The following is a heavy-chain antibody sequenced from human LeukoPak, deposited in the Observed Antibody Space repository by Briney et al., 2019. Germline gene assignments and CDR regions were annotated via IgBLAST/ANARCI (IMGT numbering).Heavy chain of an antibody. Sequence: GGSLRLSCAASGFTFSSYEMNWVRQAPGKGLEWVSYISSSGSTIYYADSVKGRFTISRDNAKNSLYLQMNSLRAEDTAVYYCARVRIAAAVLDYWGQGTLVTVSS. V-gene: IGHV3-48*03. D-gene: IGHD6-13*01. CDR2: ISSSGSTI. CDR3: ARVRIAAAVLDY. CDR1: GFTFSSYE. J-gene: IGHJ4*02.